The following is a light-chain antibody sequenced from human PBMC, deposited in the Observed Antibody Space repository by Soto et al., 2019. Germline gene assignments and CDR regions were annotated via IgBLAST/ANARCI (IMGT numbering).Light chain of an antibody. V-gene: IGKV1-17*03. J-gene: IGKJ1*01. CDR3: LQSYTYPWT. CDR1: QDIRNY. CDR2: SAS. Sequence: DIQMTQSPSAMSASVGDRITITCRASQDIRNYLAWFQQRPGNVPKRLIFSASSLQSGVPSRFSGSGSGTEFTLTISSLQPEDLATYYCLQSYTYPWTLGQGTKVDIK.